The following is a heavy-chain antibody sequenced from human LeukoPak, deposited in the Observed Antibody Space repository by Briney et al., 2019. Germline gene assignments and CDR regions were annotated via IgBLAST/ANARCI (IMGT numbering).Heavy chain of an antibody. D-gene: IGHD2-21*02. Sequence: GGSLRLSCAASGFTFSSYSMNWVRQAPGKGLEWVAVISYDGSNKYYADSVKGRFTISRDNSKNTLYLQMNSLRAEDTAVYYCAKSPNIVVVTAISPWDYFDYWGQGTLVTVSS. CDR2: ISYDGSNK. V-gene: IGHV3-30*18. CDR1: GFTFSSYS. CDR3: AKSPNIVVVTAISPWDYFDY. J-gene: IGHJ4*02.